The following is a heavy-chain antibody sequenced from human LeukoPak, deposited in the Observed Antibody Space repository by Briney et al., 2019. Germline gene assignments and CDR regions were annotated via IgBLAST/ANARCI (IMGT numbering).Heavy chain of an antibody. V-gene: IGHV4-34*01. Sequence: SETLSLTCAVYGGSFSGYYWSWIRQPPGKGLEWIGEINHSGSTNYNPSLKSRVTISVDTSKNQFSLKLSSATAADTAVYYCARYRHYYDSSGYYRGYYFDYWGQGTLVTVSS. D-gene: IGHD3-22*01. CDR3: ARYRHYYDSSGYYRGYYFDY. CDR1: GGSFSGYY. J-gene: IGHJ4*02. CDR2: INHSGST.